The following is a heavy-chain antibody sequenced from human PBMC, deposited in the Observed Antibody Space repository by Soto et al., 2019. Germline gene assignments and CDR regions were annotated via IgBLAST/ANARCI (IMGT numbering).Heavy chain of an antibody. CDR2: INAGNGDT. J-gene: IGHJ5*02. D-gene: IGHD3-3*01. CDR3: AKDADGMSWYDWFAP. CDR1: GYTFTSYA. Sequence: ASVKVSCKASGYTFTSYAMHWVRQAPGQRLEWMGWINAGNGDTKYSKKFQGRVTITRETSASTAYMELTSLRFEDTAVYYCAKDADGMSWYDWFAPWGQGTLVTVSS. V-gene: IGHV1-3*01.